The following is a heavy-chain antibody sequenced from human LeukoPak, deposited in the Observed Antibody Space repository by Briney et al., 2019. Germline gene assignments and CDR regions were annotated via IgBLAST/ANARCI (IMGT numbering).Heavy chain of an antibody. CDR3: ARDVGSGYAYCSGGSCYHPGSAENWFDP. J-gene: IGHJ5*02. Sequence: PSETLSLTCTVSGGSISSYYWSWIRQPAGKGLEWIGRIYTSGSTNYNPSLKSRVTMSVDTSKNQFSLKLSSVTAADTAVYYCARDVGSGYAYCSGGSCYHPGSAENWFDPWGQGTLVTVSS. CDR1: GGSISSYY. V-gene: IGHV4-4*07. D-gene: IGHD2-15*01. CDR2: IYTSGST.